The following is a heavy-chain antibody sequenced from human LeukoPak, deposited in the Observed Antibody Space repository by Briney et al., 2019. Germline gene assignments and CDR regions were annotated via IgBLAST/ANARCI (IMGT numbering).Heavy chain of an antibody. V-gene: IGHV1-2*02. CDR2: INPNSGGT. J-gene: IGHJ4*02. CDR3: ARTSGSYSEFDY. D-gene: IGHD1-26*01. CDR1: GYTFTGYY. Sequence: GSVKVSCKASGYTFTGYYMHWVRQVPGQGLEWMGWINPNSGGTNYAQKFQGRVTMTRDTSISTAYMELSRLRSDDTAVYYCARTSGSYSEFDYWGQGTLVTVSS.